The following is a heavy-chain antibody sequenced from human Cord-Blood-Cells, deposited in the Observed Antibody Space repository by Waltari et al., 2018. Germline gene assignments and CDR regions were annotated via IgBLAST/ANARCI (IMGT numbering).Heavy chain of an antibody. Sequence: EVLLVQSGAEVNKPGESLKISCKGSGYSFPSSWLGCARPMPGKGLAWLGIIYPGDSDTIYSPSFQGQVTISADNSISTAYLQWSSLKSSDTAMYYCARHFGISSSPFDYWGQGTLVTVSS. CDR2: IYPGDSDT. J-gene: IGHJ4*02. CDR1: GYSFPSSW. D-gene: IGHD2-15*01. V-gene: IGHV5-51*01. CDR3: ARHFGISSSPFDY.